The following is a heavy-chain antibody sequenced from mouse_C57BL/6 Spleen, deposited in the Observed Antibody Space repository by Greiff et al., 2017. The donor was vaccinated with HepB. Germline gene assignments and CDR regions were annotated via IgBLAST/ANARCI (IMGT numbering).Heavy chain of an antibody. CDR1: GYTFTSYW. V-gene: IGHV1-61*01. D-gene: IGHD3-2*02. J-gene: IGHJ3*01. CDR2: IYPSDSET. Sequence: QVQLQQPGAELVRPGSSVKLSCKASGYTFTSYWMDWVKQRPGQGLEWIGNIYPSDSETHYNQKFKDKATLTVDKSSSTAYMQLSSLTSEDSAVYYCARKGAAQATLAWFAYWGQRTLVTVSA. CDR3: ARKGAAQATLAWFAY.